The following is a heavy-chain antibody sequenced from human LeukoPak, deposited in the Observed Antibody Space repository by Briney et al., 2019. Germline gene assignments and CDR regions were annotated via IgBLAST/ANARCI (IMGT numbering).Heavy chain of an antibody. CDR3: AKRPTMTTVTTPSWRVCDS. CDR1: GFTFSSYA. V-gene: IGHV3-23*01. CDR2: IGASGAYT. Sequence: GGSLRLSCAASGFTFSSYAMNWVRQAPGKGLEWVSAIGASGAYTFYADSVKGWFTISRDNSRNTLYLQMNSLRAEDTAVYYCAKRPTMTTVTTPSWRVCDSWGQGTLVTVSS. J-gene: IGHJ4*02. D-gene: IGHD4-17*01.